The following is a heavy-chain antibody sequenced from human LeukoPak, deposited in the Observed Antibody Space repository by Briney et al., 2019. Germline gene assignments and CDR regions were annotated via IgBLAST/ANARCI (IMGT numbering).Heavy chain of an antibody. Sequence: PGGSLRLSCAGSGFTFSRHWMYWVRQAPGKGLEWVANIKEDGSETFYVDSVRGRFTISRDNAKNTLYLQMNSLRAGDTAVYYCTRIIVEVPGVSDYCDPWGQGTLVTVSS. CDR1: GFTFSRHW. D-gene: IGHD2-2*01. CDR3: TRIIVEVPGVSDYCDP. CDR2: IKEDGSET. J-gene: IGHJ5*02. V-gene: IGHV3-7*05.